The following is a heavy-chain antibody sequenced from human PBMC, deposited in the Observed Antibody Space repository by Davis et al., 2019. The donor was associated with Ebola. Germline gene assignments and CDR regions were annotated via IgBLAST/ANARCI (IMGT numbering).Heavy chain of an antibody. CDR3: ARRDGYSLSLGY. V-gene: IGHV4-34*01. CDR1: GGSFSGYH. Sequence: SETLSLTCAVYGGSFSGYHWNWIRQSPGKGLEWIGEINDSGGTKYNPSLESRVTISVDTSKNQFSLKLSFVTAADTAVYYCARRDGYSLSLGYWGQGTLVTVSS. J-gene: IGHJ4*02. D-gene: IGHD5-24*01. CDR2: INDSGGT.